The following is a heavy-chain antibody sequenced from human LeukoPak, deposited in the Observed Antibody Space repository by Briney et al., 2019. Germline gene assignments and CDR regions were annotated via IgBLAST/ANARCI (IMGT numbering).Heavy chain of an antibody. J-gene: IGHJ4*02. Sequence: PGGSLRLSCAAAGFTFSSYWMHWVRQAAGKELVWVSRINSDGSSTSYADSVKGRFTISRDNAKNTLYLQMNSLRAEDTAVYYCASPNPATSSYYYDSSGDFDYWGQGTLVTVSS. D-gene: IGHD3-22*01. CDR1: GFTFSSYW. CDR3: ASPNPATSSYYYDSSGDFDY. CDR2: INSDGSST. V-gene: IGHV3-74*01.